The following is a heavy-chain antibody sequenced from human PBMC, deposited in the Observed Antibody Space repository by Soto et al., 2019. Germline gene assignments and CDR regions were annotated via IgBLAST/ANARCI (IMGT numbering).Heavy chain of an antibody. CDR2: IYYSGNT. V-gene: IGHV4-31*03. CDR3: AKAPSAYYFDY. CDR1: GGSISRGAYY. D-gene: IGHD3-22*01. J-gene: IGHJ4*02. Sequence: PSETLSLTCTVSGGSISRGAYYWSWIRQHPGKGLEWIGYIYYSGNTYYNPSLKSRVTISVDTSSNQFSLKLSSVTAADTAVYFCAKAPSAYYFDYWGQGSLVTVSS.